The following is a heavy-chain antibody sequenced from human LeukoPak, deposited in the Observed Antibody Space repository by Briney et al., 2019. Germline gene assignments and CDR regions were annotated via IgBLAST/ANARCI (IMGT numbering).Heavy chain of an antibody. CDR3: ARGDDHDYGDLYFDY. J-gene: IGHJ4*02. CDR1: GGSSSSYY. Sequence: SSETLSLTCTVSGGSSSSYYWSWIRQPPGKGLEWIGYMSYSGSTNYNPSLKSRVTISVDTSKNQFSLKLTSMTAADTAVYYCARGDDHDYGDLYFDYWGQGTLVTVSS. CDR2: MSYSGST. D-gene: IGHD4-17*01. V-gene: IGHV4-59*01.